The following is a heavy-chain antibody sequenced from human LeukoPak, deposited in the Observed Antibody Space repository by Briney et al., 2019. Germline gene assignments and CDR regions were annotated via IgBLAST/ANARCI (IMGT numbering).Heavy chain of an antibody. Sequence: GGSLRLSCADSGFTFSGFEMNWVRQAAGKGLEWLAYIDSSGSTVYYADSVRGRFTISRDNAKRSLYLQMNSLSAEDTAVYYCARGLFDWFPLDHWGQGALVTVSS. J-gene: IGHJ4*02. CDR2: IDSSGSTV. CDR3: ARGLFDWFPLDH. D-gene: IGHD3-9*01. V-gene: IGHV3-48*03. CDR1: GFTFSGFE.